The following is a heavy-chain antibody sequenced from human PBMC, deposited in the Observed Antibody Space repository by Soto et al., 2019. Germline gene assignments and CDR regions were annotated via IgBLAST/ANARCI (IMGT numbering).Heavy chain of an antibody. Sequence: KPSETLSLTCTVSGGSISSYYWSWIRQPPGKGLEWIGYIYYSGSTNYNPSLKSRVTISVDTPKNQFSLKLSSVTAADTAVYYCARVLRGDYYYDSSGYLYYFDYWGQGTLVTVSS. J-gene: IGHJ4*02. CDR2: IYYSGST. CDR1: GGSISSYY. CDR3: ARVLRGDYYYDSSGYLYYFDY. V-gene: IGHV4-59*01. D-gene: IGHD3-22*01.